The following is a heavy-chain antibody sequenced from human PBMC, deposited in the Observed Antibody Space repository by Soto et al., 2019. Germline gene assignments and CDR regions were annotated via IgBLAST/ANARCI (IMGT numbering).Heavy chain of an antibody. CDR3: AREVAVAGRYHYGMDV. J-gene: IGHJ6*02. V-gene: IGHV4-4*02. CDR1: GGSISSSNW. D-gene: IGHD6-19*01. CDR2: IYHSGST. Sequence: SETLSLTCAVSGGSISSSNWWRWVRPPPGKGLGWIGEIYHSGSTNYNPSLKSRVTMSVDKSKNQFSLKLSPWTAADTAVYYGAREVAVAGRYHYGMDVWGQGTTVTVSS.